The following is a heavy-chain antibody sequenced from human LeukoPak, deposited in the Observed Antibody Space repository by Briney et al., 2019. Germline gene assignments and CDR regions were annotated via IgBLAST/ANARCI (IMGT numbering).Heavy chain of an antibody. CDR2: INPNSGGT. V-gene: IGHV1-2*02. J-gene: IGHJ6*03. CDR3: AIGSAHIVVVIATDYYMDV. CDR1: GYTFTGYY. D-gene: IGHD2-21*01. Sequence: AXVKVSCKASGYTFTGYYMHWVRQAPGQGLEWMGWINPNSGGTNYAQKFQGRVTMTRDTSISTAYMELSRLRSDDTAVYYCAIGSAHIVVVIATDYYMDVWGKGTTVTVSS.